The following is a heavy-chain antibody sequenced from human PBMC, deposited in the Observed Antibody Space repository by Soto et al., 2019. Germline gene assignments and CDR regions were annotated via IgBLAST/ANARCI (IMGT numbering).Heavy chain of an antibody. CDR1: GFTFANAW. J-gene: IGHJ4*02. Sequence: EVQLVESGGGLVKPGGSLRLSCAASGFTFANAWMSWVRQAPGKGLEWVGRVRSKADGGTTDYAAPVKGRFTISRDDSENTLYLQMNSLNTDDTAVYYCRRDWDYPVLWGQGTLVTVSS. V-gene: IGHV3-15*01. CDR3: RRDWDYPVL. CDR2: VRSKADGGTT. D-gene: IGHD1-7*01.